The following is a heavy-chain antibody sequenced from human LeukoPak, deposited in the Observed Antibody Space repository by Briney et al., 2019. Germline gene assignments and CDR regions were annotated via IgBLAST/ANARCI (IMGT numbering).Heavy chain of an antibody. Sequence: PSETLSLTCTVSGGSISSYYWSWIRQPPGKGLEWIGYIYHSGSTYYNPSLKSRVTISVDRSKNQFSLKLSSVTAADTAVYYCASSKQWLYYYYYMDVWGKGTTVTVSS. J-gene: IGHJ6*03. CDR2: IYHSGST. D-gene: IGHD6-19*01. V-gene: IGHV4-59*12. CDR1: GGSISSYY. CDR3: ASSKQWLYYYYYMDV.